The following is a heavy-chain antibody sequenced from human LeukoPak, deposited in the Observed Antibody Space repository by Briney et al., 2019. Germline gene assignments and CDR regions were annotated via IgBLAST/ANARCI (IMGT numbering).Heavy chain of an antibody. CDR1: GFTFSNYV. D-gene: IGHD6-13*01. V-gene: IGHV3-23*01. CDR3: AKDPGSSWYDWFDP. J-gene: IGHJ5*02. Sequence: PGGSLRLSCAASGFTFSNYVMSWVRQAPGKGLEWVSGIGGSGDSTYYADSVKGRFTISRDNSKNTLFLQVNSLRAEDMAVYYCAKDPGSSWYDWFDPWGQGTLVTVSS. CDR2: IGGSGDST.